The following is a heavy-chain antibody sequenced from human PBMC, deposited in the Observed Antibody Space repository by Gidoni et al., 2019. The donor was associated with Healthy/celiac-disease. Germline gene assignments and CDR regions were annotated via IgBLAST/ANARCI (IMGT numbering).Heavy chain of an antibody. CDR1: GFTFGDYA. J-gene: IGHJ4*02. CDR2: ISWNSGSI. CDR3: AKSGYYYDSSGYSTNPIDY. D-gene: IGHD3-22*01. Sequence: EVQLVESGGGLVQPGRSLRLSCAASGFTFGDYAMHWVRQAPGKGLEWVSGISWNSGSIGYADSVKGRFTISRDNAKNSLYLQMNSLRAEDTALYYCAKSGYYYDSSGYSTNPIDYWGQGTLVTVSS. V-gene: IGHV3-9*01.